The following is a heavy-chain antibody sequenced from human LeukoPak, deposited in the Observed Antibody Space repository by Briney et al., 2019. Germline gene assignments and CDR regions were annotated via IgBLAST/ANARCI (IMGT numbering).Heavy chain of an antibody. V-gene: IGHV1-58*01. D-gene: IGHD6-19*01. CDR3: AAEGSSGWYDY. J-gene: IGHJ4*02. CDR1: GFTFTSSA. CDR2: IVVGSGNT. Sequence: ASVKVSCKASGFTFTSSAVQWERQARGQRLEWIGWIVVGSGNTNYAQKFQERVTITRDMSTSTAYMELSSLRSEDTAVYYCAAEGSSGWYDYWGQGTLVTVSS.